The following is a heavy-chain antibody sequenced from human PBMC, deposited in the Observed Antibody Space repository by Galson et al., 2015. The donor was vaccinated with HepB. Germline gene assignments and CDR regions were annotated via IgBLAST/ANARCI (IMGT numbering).Heavy chain of an antibody. J-gene: IGHJ5*02. CDR2: ISSSGSTI. CDR1: RFTFSSYE. CDR3: ARLLGSVDEWFGEGNWFDP. D-gene: IGHD3-10*01. Sequence: SLRLSCAASRFTFSSYEMNWVRQAPGKGLEWVSYISSSGSTIYYADSVKGRFTISRDNAKNSLYLQMNSLRAEDTAVYYCARLLGSVDEWFGEGNWFDPWGQGTLVTVSS. V-gene: IGHV3-48*03.